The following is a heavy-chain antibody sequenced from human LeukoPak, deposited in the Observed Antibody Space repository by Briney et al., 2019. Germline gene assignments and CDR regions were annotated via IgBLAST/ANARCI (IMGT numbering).Heavy chain of an antibody. V-gene: IGHV4-4*07. CDR3: ARGGNSWYADY. D-gene: IGHD6-13*01. CDR1: GGSISSYY. CDR2: IHTSGST. J-gene: IGHJ4*02. Sequence: SETLSLTCTVSGGSISSYYWSWIRQPAGKGLEWIGRIHTSGSTNYNASLKSRVTMSVDMSKNQFSLKLSSVTAADTAVYYCARGGNSWYADYWGQGTLVTVSS.